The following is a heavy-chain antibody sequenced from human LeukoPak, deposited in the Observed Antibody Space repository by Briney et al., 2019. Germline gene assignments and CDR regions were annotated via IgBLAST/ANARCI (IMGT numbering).Heavy chain of an antibody. CDR3: ARAVVTNNWFDP. Sequence: GGSLRLSCAAPGFTVSSNYMSWVRQAPGKGLEWVSVIYSGGSTYYADSVKGRFTISRGNSKNTLYLQMNSLRAEDTAVYYCARAVVTNNWFDPWGQGTLVTVSS. CDR2: IYSGGST. V-gene: IGHV3-66*02. D-gene: IGHD4-23*01. CDR1: GFTVSSNY. J-gene: IGHJ5*02.